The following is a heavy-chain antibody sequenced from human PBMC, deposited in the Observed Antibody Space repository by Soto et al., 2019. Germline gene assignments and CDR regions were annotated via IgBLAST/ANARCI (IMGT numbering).Heavy chain of an antibody. CDR1: GFTFSSYA. Sequence: EVHVLESGGGLVQPGGSLRLSCAASGFTFSSYAMNWVRQAPGKGLEWVSSISGSDGNTYYADSVKGRFTISRDNSKNTVYLQMNSLRAEDTAVYFCATAILYCDYGRGVDYWGQGTLVTVSS. J-gene: IGHJ4*02. D-gene: IGHD4-17*01. CDR3: ATAILYCDYGRGVDY. CDR2: ISGSDGNT. V-gene: IGHV3-23*01.